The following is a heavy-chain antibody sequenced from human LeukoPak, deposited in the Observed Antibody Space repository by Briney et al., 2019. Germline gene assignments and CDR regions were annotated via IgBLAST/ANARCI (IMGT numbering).Heavy chain of an antibody. J-gene: IGHJ6*02. CDR2: ISWNSGSI. V-gene: IGHV3-9*01. D-gene: IGHD6-13*01. CDR3: ARGGSSFYYGMDV. Sequence: GGSLRLSCAASGFTFDDYAMHWVRQAPGKGLEWVSGISWNSGSIGYADSVKGRFTISRDNSKNTLYLQMNSLRAEDTAVYYCARGGSSFYYGMDVWGQGTTVTVSS. CDR1: GFTFDDYA.